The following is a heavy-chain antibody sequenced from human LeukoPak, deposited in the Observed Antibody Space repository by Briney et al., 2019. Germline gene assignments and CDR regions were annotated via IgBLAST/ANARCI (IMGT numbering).Heavy chain of an antibody. CDR2: INDSGST. V-gene: IGHV4-34*01. CDR3: ARKGFVESTGWRGAFDV. J-gene: IGHJ3*01. D-gene: IGHD2-8*02. Sequence: SATLSLTCDVYRGSFSGYFWSWIRQPPGKGREGLGEINDSGSTNYNPSLKSRVTISVAVSKNQYSLRLTSVTAADTAVYYCARKGFVESTGWRGAFDVWGQGTMVTVSS. CDR1: RGSFSGYF.